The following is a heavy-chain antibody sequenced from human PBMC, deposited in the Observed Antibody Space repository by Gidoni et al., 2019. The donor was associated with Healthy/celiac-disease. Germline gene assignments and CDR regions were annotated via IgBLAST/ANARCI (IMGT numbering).Heavy chain of an antibody. CDR1: GGSFSGYY. Sequence: QVQLQQWGAGLLKPSETLSLTCAVYGGSFSGYYWSWIRQPPGKGLEWIGEINHSGSTNYNPSLKSRVTISVDTSKNQFSLKLSSVTAADTAVYYCARGHTLLGYCSGGSCYSLDYWGQGTLVTVSS. CDR2: INHSGST. V-gene: IGHV4-34*01. J-gene: IGHJ4*02. D-gene: IGHD2-15*01. CDR3: ARGHTLLGYCSGGSCYSLDY.